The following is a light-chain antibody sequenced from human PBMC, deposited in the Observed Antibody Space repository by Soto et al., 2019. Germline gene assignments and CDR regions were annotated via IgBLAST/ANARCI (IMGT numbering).Light chain of an antibody. CDR3: QQYSSSVT. V-gene: IGKV3-20*01. J-gene: IGKJ4*01. CDR2: GAS. Sequence: VLTQSPGTLSLSPGERATLSCRASQSLSSNYLAWYQQKPGQAPRLLIYGASSRATGIPDRFSGSGSGTDFTLTISRLEPEYFAMYYCQQYSSSVTFGGGTKVEI. CDR1: QSLSSNY.